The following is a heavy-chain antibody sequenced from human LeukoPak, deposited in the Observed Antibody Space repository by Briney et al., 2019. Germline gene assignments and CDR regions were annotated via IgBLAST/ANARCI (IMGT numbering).Heavy chain of an antibody. Sequence: SVKVSCTASGGSLSGYTISRVRQAPGQGLEWMGRIIPILGIANYAQKFQGRVTITADKATSTAYMERSSLRSEDTAVYYCASPYYYDSSGYYYFDYWGQGTLVTVSS. CDR3: ASPYYYDSSGYYYFDY. CDR2: IIPILGIA. J-gene: IGHJ4*02. CDR1: GGSLSGYT. V-gene: IGHV1-69*02. D-gene: IGHD3-22*01.